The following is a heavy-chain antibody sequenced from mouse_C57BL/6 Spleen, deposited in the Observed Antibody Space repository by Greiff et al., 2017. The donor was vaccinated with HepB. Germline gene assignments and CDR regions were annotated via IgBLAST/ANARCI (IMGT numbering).Heavy chain of an antibody. CDR1: GYTFTDYY. CDR3: ARCPGTDAMDY. J-gene: IGHJ4*01. Sequence: VQLQQSGPELVKPGASVKISCKASGYTFTDYYMNWVKQSHGKSLEWIGDINPNNGGTSYNQKFKGKATLTVDKSSSTAYMELRSLTSEDSAGYYCARCPGTDAMDYWGQGTSVTVSS. CDR2: INPNNGGT. D-gene: IGHD4-1*01. V-gene: IGHV1-26*01.